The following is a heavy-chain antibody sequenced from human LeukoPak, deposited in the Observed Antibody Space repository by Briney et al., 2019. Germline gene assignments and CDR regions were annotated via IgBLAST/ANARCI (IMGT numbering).Heavy chain of an antibody. Sequence: PSETLSLTCTVSGYSISSGYYWGWIRQPPGKGLEWIGSIYHSGSTYYNPSLKSRVTISVDTSKNQFSLKLSSVTAADTAVYYCARDINYDSSGGRDYWGQGTLVTVSS. CDR1: GYSISSGYY. J-gene: IGHJ4*02. CDR3: ARDINYDSSGGRDY. CDR2: IYHSGST. V-gene: IGHV4-38-2*02. D-gene: IGHD3-22*01.